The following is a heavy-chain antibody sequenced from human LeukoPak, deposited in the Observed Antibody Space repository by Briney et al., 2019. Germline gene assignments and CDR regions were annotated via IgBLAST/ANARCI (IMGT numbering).Heavy chain of an antibody. D-gene: IGHD3-10*01. CDR2: IYSGGRT. CDR1: GFIVSSNH. J-gene: IGHJ6*03. Sequence: GGSLRLSCAASGFIVSSNHMSLVRQAPGKGLEWVSVIYSGGRTFYADSVRGRFTISRDNSKNTPFLQMSSPRAEATAVCYCARDKYYDSGTYSYYYMDVWGKGTTVTVSS. CDR3: ARDKYYDSGTYSYYYMDV. V-gene: IGHV3-53*01.